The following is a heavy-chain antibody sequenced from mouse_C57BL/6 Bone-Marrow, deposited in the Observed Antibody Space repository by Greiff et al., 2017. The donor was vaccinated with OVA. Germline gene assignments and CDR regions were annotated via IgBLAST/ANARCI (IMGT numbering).Heavy chain of an antibody. V-gene: IGHV1-4*01. CDR3: AWGDYYGSSYEMDY. D-gene: IGHD1-1*01. CDR2: IYPGNGDT. CDR1: GYTFTSYT. J-gene: IGHJ4*01. Sequence: LVESGAELARPGASVKMSCKASGYTFTSYTMHWVKQRPGQGLEWIGAIYPGNGDTSYNQKFKGKATLTADKSSSTAYMQLSSLTSEDSAVYYCAWGDYYGSSYEMDYWGQGTSVTVSS.